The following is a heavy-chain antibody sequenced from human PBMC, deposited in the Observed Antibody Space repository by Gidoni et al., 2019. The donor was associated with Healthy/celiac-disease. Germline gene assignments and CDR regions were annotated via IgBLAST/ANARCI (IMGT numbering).Heavy chain of an antibody. D-gene: IGHD3-10*01. Sequence: QVQLVQSGAEVKKPGASVKVSCKASGYTFTSYDINWVRQATGQGLEWMGWMNPNSGNTGYAQKFQGRVTMTRNTSISTAYMELSSLRSEDTAVYYCARSSEGWFGEGGVVSWFDPWGQGTLVTVSS. CDR3: ARSSEGWFGEGGVVSWFDP. V-gene: IGHV1-8*01. CDR1: GYTFTSYD. J-gene: IGHJ5*02. CDR2: MNPNSGNT.